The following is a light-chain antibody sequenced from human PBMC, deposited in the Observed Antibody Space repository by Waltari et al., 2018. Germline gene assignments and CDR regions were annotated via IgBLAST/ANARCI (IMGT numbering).Light chain of an antibody. CDR1: SSNIGAGYD. J-gene: IGLJ3*02. CDR2: GDN. CDR3: QSYDSSLSVSWV. Sequence: QSVLTQPPSVSGAPGQWVTISCTGSSSNIGAGYDVNWYQQLPGTAPKLLSYGDNNRPSGVPDRFSGSKSGTSASLAITGLQADDEGDYYCQSYDSSLSVSWVFGGGTKLTVL. V-gene: IGLV1-40*01.